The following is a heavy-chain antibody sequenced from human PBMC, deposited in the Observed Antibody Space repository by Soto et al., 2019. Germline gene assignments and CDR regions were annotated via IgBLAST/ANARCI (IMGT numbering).Heavy chain of an antibody. CDR3: AREADYVNWFDP. CDR1: GFTFSSYS. J-gene: IGHJ5*02. V-gene: IGHV3-48*01. D-gene: IGHD4-17*01. Sequence: EVQLVESGGGLVQPGGSLRLSCAASGFTFSSYSMNWVRQAPGKGLEWVSYISSSSSTIYYAESVKGRFTISGDNAKNSLYLQLNSLRAEDTAVYYCAREADYVNWFDPWGQGTLVTVSS. CDR2: ISSSSSTI.